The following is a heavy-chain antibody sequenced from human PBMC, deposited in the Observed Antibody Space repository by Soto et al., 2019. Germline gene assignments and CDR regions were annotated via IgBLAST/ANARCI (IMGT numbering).Heavy chain of an antibody. Sequence: GGSLRLSCAASGFTFSSYGMHWVRQAPGKGLEWVAVIWYDGSNKYYADSVKGRFTISRDNSKNTLYLQMNSLRAEDTAVYYCARDYAHGSSNFDYWGQGTLVTVSS. CDR1: GFTFSSYG. CDR3: ARDYAHGSSNFDY. CDR2: IWYDGSNK. J-gene: IGHJ4*02. D-gene: IGHD6-13*01. V-gene: IGHV3-33*01.